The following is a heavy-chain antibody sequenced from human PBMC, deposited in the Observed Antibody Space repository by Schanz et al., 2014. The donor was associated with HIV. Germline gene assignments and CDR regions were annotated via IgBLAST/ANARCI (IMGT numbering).Heavy chain of an antibody. CDR2: INPPGTST. J-gene: IGHJ4*02. CDR1: GYSFTPYF. V-gene: IGHV1-46*01. CDR3: ARDLGEVVAARH. D-gene: IGHD2-15*01. Sequence: QVQLVQSGAEVKEPGASVQFSCKTSGYSFTPYFIHWVRQAPGQGLEWVGQINPPGTSTRLAQKFHGRVTMTRDTATSTVYMELNSLRSEDTAVYYCARDLGEVVAARHWGQGTLVTVSS.